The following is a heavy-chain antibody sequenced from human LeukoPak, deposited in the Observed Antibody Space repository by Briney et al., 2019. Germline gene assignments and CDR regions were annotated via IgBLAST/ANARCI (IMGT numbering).Heavy chain of an antibody. D-gene: IGHD2-2*01. CDR3: ATGLGYCSSTSCPDY. J-gene: IGHJ4*02. CDR2: VDPEDGET. Sequence: ATVKISCKVSGYTFTDYYMHWVQQAPGKGLEWMGLVDPEDGETTYAEKFQGRVTITADTSTDTAYMELSSLRSEDTAVYYCATGLGYCSSTSCPDYWGQGTLVTVSS. V-gene: IGHV1-69-2*01. CDR1: GYTFTDYY.